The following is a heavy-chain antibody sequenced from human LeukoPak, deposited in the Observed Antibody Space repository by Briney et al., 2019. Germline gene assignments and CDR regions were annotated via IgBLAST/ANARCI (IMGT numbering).Heavy chain of an antibody. CDR1: GFTFSSYA. Sequence: GGSLRLSCAASGFTFSSYAMHWVRQAPGKGLEYVSAISSNGGSTYYANSVKGRFTISRDNSKNTLYLQMGSLRAEDMAVYYCARGNDYGENWGQGTLVTVSS. J-gene: IGHJ4*02. D-gene: IGHD4-17*01. CDR2: ISSNGGST. V-gene: IGHV3-64*01. CDR3: ARGNDYGEN.